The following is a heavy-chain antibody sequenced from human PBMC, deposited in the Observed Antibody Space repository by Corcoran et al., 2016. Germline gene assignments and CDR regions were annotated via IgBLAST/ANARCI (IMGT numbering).Heavy chain of an antibody. CDR2: INPNSGGT. V-gene: IGHV1-2*02. CDR1: GYTFTGYY. Sequence: QVQLVQSGAEVKKPGASVKVSCKASGYTFTGYYMHWVRQAPGQGLEWMGWINPNSGGTNYAQKFQGRVTMTRDTSISTAYMELSRLRSDDTAVYYCATHSPLEERATTMRVDYWGQGTLVTVSS. D-gene: IGHD1-1*01. J-gene: IGHJ4*02. CDR3: ATHSPLEERATTMRVDY.